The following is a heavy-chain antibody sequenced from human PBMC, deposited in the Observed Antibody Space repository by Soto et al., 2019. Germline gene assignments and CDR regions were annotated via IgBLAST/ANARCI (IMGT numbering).Heavy chain of an antibody. Sequence: GESLKISCKGSGYSFTSYWIGWVRQMPGKGLEWMGIIYPGDSDTRYSPSFQGQVTISADKSISTAYLQWSSLKASDTAMYYCARWGGVISLVGAFDIWGQGTMVTVSS. CDR3: ARWGGVISLVGAFDI. CDR1: GYSFTSYW. CDR2: IYPGDSDT. J-gene: IGHJ3*02. V-gene: IGHV5-51*01. D-gene: IGHD3-16*02.